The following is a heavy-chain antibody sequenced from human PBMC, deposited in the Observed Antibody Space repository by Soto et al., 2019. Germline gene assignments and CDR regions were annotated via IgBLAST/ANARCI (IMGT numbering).Heavy chain of an antibody. CDR1: GFTFSSYA. CDR3: AREYSGSYWPLEFDY. V-gene: IGHV3-30-3*01. D-gene: IGHD1-26*01. J-gene: IGHJ4*02. CDR2: ISYDGSNK. Sequence: QVQLVESGGGVVQPGRSLRLSCAASGFTFSSYAMHWVRHAPGKGLEWVAVISYDGSNKYYADSVKGRFTISRDNCKNTLYLQMNSLRAEDTAVYYCAREYSGSYWPLEFDYWGQGTQVTVSS.